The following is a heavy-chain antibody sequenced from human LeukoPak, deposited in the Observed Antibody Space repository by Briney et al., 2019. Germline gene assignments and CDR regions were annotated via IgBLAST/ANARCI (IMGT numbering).Heavy chain of an antibody. J-gene: IGHJ5*02. CDR1: GYTFTSYD. D-gene: IGHD6-13*01. Sequence: GASVKVSRKASGYTFTSYDINGGRQATGQGLGWMGWMKPKSGNAGYAQNFQGRVTMTRITSISTAYMELSSLRSEDTAVYYCARGHIAAAGLEFDPWGQGTLVTVSS. V-gene: IGHV1-8*01. CDR3: ARGHIAAAGLEFDP. CDR2: MKPKSGNA.